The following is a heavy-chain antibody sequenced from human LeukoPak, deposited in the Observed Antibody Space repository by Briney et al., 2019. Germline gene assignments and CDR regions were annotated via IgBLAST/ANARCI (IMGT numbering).Heavy chain of an antibody. D-gene: IGHD1-14*01. CDR1: GFMFSGAW. V-gene: IGHV3-15*01. Sequence: GGSLGLSCAASGFMFSGAWMSWVRQAPGKGLEWVGRIKSKTFAEATDYAAPVKGRFTISRDDSENTLYLQMNSLKTDDTAVYFCNTDWYNRWGRGTLVTVSS. J-gene: IGHJ4*02. CDR3: NTDWYNR. CDR2: IKSKTFAEAT.